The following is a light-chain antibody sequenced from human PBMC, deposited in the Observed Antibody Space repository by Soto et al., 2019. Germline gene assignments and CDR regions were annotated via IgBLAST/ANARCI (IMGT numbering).Light chain of an antibody. CDR2: GSS. CDR1: DNVGTN. CDR3: QQYNNWGLS. J-gene: IGKJ4*01. Sequence: IVMTQSPATLSVSPGDEVTLSCRASDNVGTNLAWYQQKPGQAPRLLIYGSSTRATGIPATFSGSGSGTEFTLTISSLQSEESAIYYCQQYNNWGLSFGGGTKVEIK. V-gene: IGKV3D-15*01.